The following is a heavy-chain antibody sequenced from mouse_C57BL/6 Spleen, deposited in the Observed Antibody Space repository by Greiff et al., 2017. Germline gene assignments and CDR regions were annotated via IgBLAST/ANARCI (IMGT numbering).Heavy chain of an antibody. D-gene: IGHD1-1*01. V-gene: IGHV1-64*01. CDR2: IHPYSGST. CDR1: GYTFTSYW. Sequence: QVQLQQPGAELVKPGASVKLSCKASGYTFTSYWMHWVKQRPGQGLEWIGVIHPYSGSTTYNQKFKSKATLTVDKSSSTAYMQLSSLTSADSAVXYCASSLDYSRPDDWGQGTTLTVSS. J-gene: IGHJ2*01. CDR3: ASSLDYSRPDD.